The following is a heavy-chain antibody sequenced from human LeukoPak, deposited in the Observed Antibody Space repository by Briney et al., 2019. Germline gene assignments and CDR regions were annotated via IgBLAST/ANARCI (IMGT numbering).Heavy chain of an antibody. V-gene: IGHV3-23*01. Sequence: GGSLRLSCAASGFTFSTYAMTWVRQAPGKGLEWVSGISAGGDRTYYADSVKGRFTISRDNSENTLYLQMNSLRAEDTAEYYCARSTVGTSCCTAEDYWGQGTLVTVSS. J-gene: IGHJ4*02. D-gene: IGHD1-26*01. CDR3: ARSTVGTSCCTAEDY. CDR1: GFTFSTYA. CDR2: ISAGGDRT.